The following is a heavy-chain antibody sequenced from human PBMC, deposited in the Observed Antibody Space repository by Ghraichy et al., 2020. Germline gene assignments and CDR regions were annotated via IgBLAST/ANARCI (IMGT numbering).Heavy chain of an antibody. Sequence: LSLTCAASGFTFTYYAMSWVRQAPGKGLEWVSGVRGDGTSTYYADSVNGRFTISRDNSKNTVSLQMNSLRAEDTAVYYCAKGAAYYDILTGYSLGVDVWGQGTTVTVSS. CDR2: VRGDGTST. V-gene: IGHV3-23*01. J-gene: IGHJ6*02. CDR1: GFTFTYYA. D-gene: IGHD3-9*01. CDR3: AKGAAYYDILTGYSLGVDV.